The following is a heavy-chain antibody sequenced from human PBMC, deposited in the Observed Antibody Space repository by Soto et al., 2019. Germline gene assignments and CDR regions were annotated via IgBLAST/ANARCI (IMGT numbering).Heavy chain of an antibody. J-gene: IGHJ5*02. V-gene: IGHV4-30-4*01. D-gene: IGHD2-15*01. CDR3: ARLVQLLQGRWFDP. CDR2: IYYSGGT. Sequence: SETLYLTCTFSGCSIRSVDYYWSWIRQPPGKGLEWIGYIYYSGGTYYNPSLKSRVTISVDTSKNQFSLKLSSVTAADTAVYYCARLVQLLQGRWFDPWGQGTLVTVS. CDR1: GCSIRSVDYY.